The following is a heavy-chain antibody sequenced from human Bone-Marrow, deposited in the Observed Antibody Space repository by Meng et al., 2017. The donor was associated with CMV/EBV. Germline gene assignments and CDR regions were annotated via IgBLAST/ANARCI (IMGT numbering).Heavy chain of an antibody. Sequence: SESLSLTWTVSGGSVSSGSHYWSWILQPPGKGLEWIGYIYYSGSTNYKHSLKRRVTISVDTSKNQFYLKLSSVTAADTAVYYCARNLYDFWGGYYSLYFDYWGRGTLVTVSS. CDR3: ARNLYDFWGGYYSLYFDY. V-gene: IGHV4-61*01. J-gene: IGHJ4*02. CDR1: GGSVSSGSHY. CDR2: IYYSGST. D-gene: IGHD3-3*01.